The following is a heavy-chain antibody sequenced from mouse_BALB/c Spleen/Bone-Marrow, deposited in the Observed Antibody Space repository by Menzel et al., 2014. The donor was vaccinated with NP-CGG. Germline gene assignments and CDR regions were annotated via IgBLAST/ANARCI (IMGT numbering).Heavy chain of an antibody. V-gene: IGHV14-3*02. CDR1: GFNIKDTY. D-gene: IGHD2-14*01. J-gene: IGHJ1*01. Sequence: VQLQQSGAELVKPGASVKLSCTASGFNIKDTYMHWVKQRPEQGLEWIGRIDPANGNTKYDPKFQGKATITADTSSNTAYLQLGSLTSEDTAVYYCASYRYARYFDVWGAGTTVTVSS. CDR3: ASYRYARYFDV. CDR2: IDPANGNT.